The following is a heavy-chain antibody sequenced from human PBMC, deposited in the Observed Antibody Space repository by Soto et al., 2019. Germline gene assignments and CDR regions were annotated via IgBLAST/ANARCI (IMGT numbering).Heavy chain of an antibody. CDR3: ARIKWGLDYYSGMDV. J-gene: IGHJ6*02. D-gene: IGHD1-26*01. Sequence: QVQLVQSGAEVKKSGASVKVSCKASGYTFSDYSIQWLRQAPGQGLEWVAWINPKTAATNYAKKFQDRVTLTSDTSFSTAYLELTRLRPDDTAVYYCARIKWGLDYYSGMDVWGQGTAVTVSS. CDR2: INPKTAAT. CDR1: GYTFSDYS. V-gene: IGHV1-2*02.